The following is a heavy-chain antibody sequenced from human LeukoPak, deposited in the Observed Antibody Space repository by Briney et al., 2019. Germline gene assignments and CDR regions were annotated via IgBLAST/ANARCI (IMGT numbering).Heavy chain of an antibody. CDR3: AKDPAYYDFWSGYYRDY. CDR2: ISGSGGST. V-gene: IGHV3-23*01. Sequence: PGGSLRLSCAASGFTFSSYAMSWVRQAPGKGLEWVSAISGSGGSTYYADSVKGRFTISRDNSKTTLYLQMNSLRAEDTAVYYCAKDPAYYDFWSGYYRDYWGQGTLVTVSS. CDR1: GFTFSSYA. J-gene: IGHJ4*02. D-gene: IGHD3-3*01.